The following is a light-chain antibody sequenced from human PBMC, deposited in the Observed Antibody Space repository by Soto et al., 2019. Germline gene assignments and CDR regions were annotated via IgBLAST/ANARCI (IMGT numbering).Light chain of an antibody. J-gene: IGKJ3*01. CDR2: AAS. Sequence: DIQMTQSPSSLSASVGDRVTITCRASQSISSYLNWYQQKPGKAPKLLIYAASSLQSGVPSRFSGSGSGTDFTLTISSLQPEDFATYYCQQTDFTFGPGTKVDIK. CDR3: QQTDFT. CDR1: QSISSY. V-gene: IGKV1-39*01.